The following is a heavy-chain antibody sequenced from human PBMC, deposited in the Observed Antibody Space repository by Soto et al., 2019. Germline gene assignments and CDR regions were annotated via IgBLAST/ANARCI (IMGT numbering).Heavy chain of an antibody. Sequence: GGSLRLSCAASGFTFDSYWMTWVRQAPGKGLEWVAHIKQDGGQTYYVDSVKGRFTISRDNAKTSLYLQMNSLRAEDTSVYFCASGGSGYENWPPYYYYGMDVWGQGTTVTVSS. CDR2: IKQDGGQT. CDR1: GFTFDSYW. J-gene: IGHJ6*02. V-gene: IGHV3-7*01. D-gene: IGHD5-12*01. CDR3: ASGGSGYENWPPYYYYGMDV.